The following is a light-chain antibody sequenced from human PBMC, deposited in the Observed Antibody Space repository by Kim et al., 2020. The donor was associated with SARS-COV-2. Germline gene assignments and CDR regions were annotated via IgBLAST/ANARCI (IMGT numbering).Light chain of an antibody. CDR3: QQYGSSRGS. V-gene: IGKV3-20*01. CDR2: GAS. Sequence: EIVLTQSPGTLSLSPGERGTLSCRASQSVTTYLAWYQQKPGQAPRLLIYGASSRATGIPDRFSGSGSGTDFTLTISRLEPEDFAVYYCQQYGSSRGSFGQGTKLEI. CDR1: QSVTTY. J-gene: IGKJ2*03.